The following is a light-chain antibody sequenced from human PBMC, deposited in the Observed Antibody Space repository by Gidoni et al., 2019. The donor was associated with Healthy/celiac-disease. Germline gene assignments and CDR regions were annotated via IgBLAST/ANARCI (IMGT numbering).Light chain of an antibody. CDR1: QSISSY. V-gene: IGKV1-39*01. CDR3: QQSYSTPGFT. CDR2: ASS. J-gene: IGKJ3*01. Sequence: DIQMTQSPSSLSASVGDRVTITCRASQSISSYLNRYQQNPGKAPKLLLYASSSLQSGVPSRFSGSGSGTDFTLTSSSLQPEDFATYYCQQSYSTPGFTFGPGTKVDIK.